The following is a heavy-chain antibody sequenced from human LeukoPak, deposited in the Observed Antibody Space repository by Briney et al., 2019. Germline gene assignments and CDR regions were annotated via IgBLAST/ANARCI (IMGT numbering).Heavy chain of an antibody. CDR1: GFTFSIYA. J-gene: IGHJ4*02. Sequence: GGSLRLSCAASGFTFSIYAMSWVRQAPGKGLEWVSGISGSGGSTYYADSVKGRFSISRDNTQNSLSLRMNSLRAEDTAVYYCVREAAATLFDYWGQGTLVTISS. CDR3: VREAAATLFDY. D-gene: IGHD1-26*01. CDR2: ISGSGGST. V-gene: IGHV3-23*01.